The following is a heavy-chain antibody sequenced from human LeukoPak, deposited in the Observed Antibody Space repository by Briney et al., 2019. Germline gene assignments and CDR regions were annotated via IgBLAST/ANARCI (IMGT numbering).Heavy chain of an antibody. CDR1: GGSISSYY. V-gene: IGHV4-59*01. J-gene: IGHJ5*02. Sequence: SETLSLTCTVSGGSISSYYWSWIRQPPGKGLEWIGYIYYSGSTNYNPSLKSRVTISVDTSKNQFSLKLSSVTAADTAVYYCARDTATMVRGVIIPHGYNWFDPWGQGTLVTVSS. D-gene: IGHD3-10*01. CDR3: ARDTATMVRGVIIPHGYNWFDP. CDR2: IYYSGST.